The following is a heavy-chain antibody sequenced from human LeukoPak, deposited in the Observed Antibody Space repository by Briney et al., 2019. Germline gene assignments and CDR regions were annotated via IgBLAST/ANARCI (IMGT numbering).Heavy chain of an antibody. J-gene: IGHJ4*02. CDR2: ISAYNGDT. D-gene: IGHD7-27*01. Sequence: ASVKVSCKASGYTFTSYGISWVRQAPGQGLEWMGWISAYNGDTNYTQKFQGRVTMTTDTSTSTAYMEVGSLRFDDTAFYYCARHPGFDFWGQGTLVTVSS. CDR3: ARHPGFDF. CDR1: GYTFTSYG. V-gene: IGHV1-18*01.